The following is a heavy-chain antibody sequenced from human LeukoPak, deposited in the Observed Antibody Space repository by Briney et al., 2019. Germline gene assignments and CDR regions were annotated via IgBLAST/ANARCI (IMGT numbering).Heavy chain of an antibody. CDR2: ISGSGGST. CDR1: GFTFSSSA. CDR3: AKGIYGDYVPLDY. J-gene: IGHJ4*02. Sequence: PGGSLRLSCAASGFTFSSSAMTWVRQAPGKGLEWVSGISGSGGSTYYADSVKGRFTISRDNSKNTLYLQMNGLRAEDTAVYYCAKGIYGDYVPLDYWGLGTLVTVSS. D-gene: IGHD4-17*01. V-gene: IGHV3-23*01.